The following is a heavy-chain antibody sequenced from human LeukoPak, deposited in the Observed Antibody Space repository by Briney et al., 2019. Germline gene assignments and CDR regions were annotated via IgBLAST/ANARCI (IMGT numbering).Heavy chain of an antibody. CDR2: ISGSGGST. CDR1: GFTFSSYG. J-gene: IGHJ1*01. V-gene: IGHV3-23*01. D-gene: IGHD3-22*01. Sequence: PGGTLRLSCAASGFTFSSYGMSWVRQAPGKGLEWVSAISGSGGSTYYADSVKGRFTISRDNSKNTLYLQMNSLRAEDTAVYYCAKDVNYYDSSGYSIFQHWGQGTLVTVSS. CDR3: AKDVNYYDSSGYSIFQH.